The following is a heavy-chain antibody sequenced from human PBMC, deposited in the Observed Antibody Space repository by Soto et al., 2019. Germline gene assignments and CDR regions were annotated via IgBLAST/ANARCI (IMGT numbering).Heavy chain of an antibody. D-gene: IGHD6-13*01. Sequence: PGGSLRLSCASSGFTFSSYDMHLVRQATGKGLEWVSAIGTAGDTYYPGSVKGRFTISRENAKNSLYLQMNSLRAGDTAVYYCARVGSSSSADYYYGMDVWGQGTTVT. CDR1: GFTFSSYD. CDR2: IGTAGDT. J-gene: IGHJ6*02. CDR3: ARVGSSSSADYYYGMDV. V-gene: IGHV3-13*01.